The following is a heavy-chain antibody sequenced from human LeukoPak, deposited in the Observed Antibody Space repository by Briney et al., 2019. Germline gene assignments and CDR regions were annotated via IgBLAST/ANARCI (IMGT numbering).Heavy chain of an antibody. Sequence: GGSLRLSCAASGFTFSSYGMSWVRQAPGKGLEWVSAISTTGGTTYYAGSVKGRFTISRDNSRNTLYLQVNSLRAEDTAVYYCAITLITQGAFDIWGQGTMVTVSS. D-gene: IGHD3-22*01. J-gene: IGHJ3*02. CDR2: ISTTGGTT. CDR3: AITLITQGAFDI. V-gene: IGHV3-23*01. CDR1: GFTFSSYG.